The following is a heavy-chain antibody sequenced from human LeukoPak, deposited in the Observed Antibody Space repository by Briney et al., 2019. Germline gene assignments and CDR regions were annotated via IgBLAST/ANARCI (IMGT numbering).Heavy chain of an antibody. V-gene: IGHV4-39*07. CDR3: ARATYDSSGYHGYYFDY. CDR1: GGSIGSSSYY. J-gene: IGHJ4*02. CDR2: IYYSGST. D-gene: IGHD3-22*01. Sequence: SQTLSLTCTVSGGSIGSSSYYWGWIRQPPGTGLEWIGSIYYSGSTYYNLSVRSRVIISIDTSKNQFSLKLSSVTAADTAVYYCARATYDSSGYHGYYFDYWGQGTLVTVSS.